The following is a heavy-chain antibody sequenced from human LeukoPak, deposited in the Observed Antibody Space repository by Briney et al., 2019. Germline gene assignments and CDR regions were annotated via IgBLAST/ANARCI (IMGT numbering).Heavy chain of an antibody. CDR2: IWHSGTT. Sequence: SGTLSLTCAVSGASISSNNWWSWVRQPPGKGLEWIGEIWHSGTTNYNPSLKSRVTISVDKSKSQFSLKLNSMTAADTAVYYCMGADYGGHWGQGTLVTVSS. CDR3: MGADYGGH. J-gene: IGHJ4*02. D-gene: IGHD4-17*01. V-gene: IGHV4-4*02. CDR1: GASISSNNW.